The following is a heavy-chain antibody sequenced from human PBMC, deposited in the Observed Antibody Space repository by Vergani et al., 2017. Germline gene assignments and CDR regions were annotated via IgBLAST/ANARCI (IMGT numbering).Heavy chain of an antibody. J-gene: IGHJ4*02. CDR1: GCPISSSSYY. CDR2: IYYSGST. V-gene: IGHV4-39*01. D-gene: IGHD5-18*01. CDR3: ATLGIQLWMHFDY. Sequence: QLQLQESGPGLVKPSQTLSLTCTVSGCPISSSSYYWGWIRQPPGKGLEWIGSIYYSGSTYYNQSLKSRVTISVDTSKNQFALKLSSVTAADTAVYYCATLGIQLWMHFDYWGQGTLVTVSS.